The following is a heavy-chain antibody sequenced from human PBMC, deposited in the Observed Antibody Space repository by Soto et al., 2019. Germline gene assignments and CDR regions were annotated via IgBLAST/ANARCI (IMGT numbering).Heavy chain of an antibody. Sequence: GGSLRLSCAASGFTIDDYAMHWVRQAPGKGLEWVSGISWNSGSIVYADPVKGRFTISRDNARNSLYLQMNSLRAEDTALYYYSYERVSDSSGIAAHEFDSWGQGTLVTVSS. CDR3: SYERVSDSSGIAAHEFDS. V-gene: IGHV3-9*01. J-gene: IGHJ5*01. CDR2: ISWNSGSI. D-gene: IGHD6-25*01. CDR1: GFTIDDYA.